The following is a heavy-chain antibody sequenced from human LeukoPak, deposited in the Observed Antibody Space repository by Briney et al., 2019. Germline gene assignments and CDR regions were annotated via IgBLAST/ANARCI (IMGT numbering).Heavy chain of an antibody. CDR2: IYYSGST. CDR3: ARGKGSTVVTLDYFDY. J-gene: IGHJ4*02. Sequence: TSETLSLTCTVSGGSISSSSYYWGWIRQPPGKGLEWIGSIYYSGSTYYNPSLKSRVTISVDTSKNQFSLKLSSVTAADTAVYYCARGKGSTVVTLDYFDYWGQGTLVTVSS. V-gene: IGHV4-39*07. D-gene: IGHD4-23*01. CDR1: GGSISSSSYY.